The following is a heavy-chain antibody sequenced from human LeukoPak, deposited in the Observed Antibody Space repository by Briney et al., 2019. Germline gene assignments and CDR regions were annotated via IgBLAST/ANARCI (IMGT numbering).Heavy chain of an antibody. D-gene: IGHD3-16*01. CDR1: GYSISSGYY. Sequence: SETLSLTCTVSGYSISSGYYWGWIRQPPGKGLEWIGSIYHSGSTYYNPSLKSRVTMSVDTSKNHFSLKLSSVTAADTAVYYCAREGGGFDYWGQGTLVTVSS. CDR3: AREGGGFDY. V-gene: IGHV4-38-2*02. CDR2: IYHSGST. J-gene: IGHJ4*02.